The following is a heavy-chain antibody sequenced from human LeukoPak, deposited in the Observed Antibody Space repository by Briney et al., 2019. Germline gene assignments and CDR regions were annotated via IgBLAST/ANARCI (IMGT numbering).Heavy chain of an antibody. CDR1: GFTFSSYG. D-gene: IGHD3-22*01. CDR2: ISYDGSNK. CDR3: AREGSSGYYTNAFDI. Sequence: GGSLRLSCAASGFTFSSYGMHWVRQAPGKGLEWVAVISYDGSNKYYADSVKGRFTISRDNSKNTLYLQMNSLRAEDTAVYYCAREGSSGYYTNAFDIWGQGTMVTVSS. V-gene: IGHV3-30*03. J-gene: IGHJ3*02.